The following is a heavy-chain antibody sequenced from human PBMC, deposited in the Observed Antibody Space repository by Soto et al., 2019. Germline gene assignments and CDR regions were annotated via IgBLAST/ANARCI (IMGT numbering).Heavy chain of an antibody. CDR2: INPNSGGT. D-gene: IGHD6-13*01. Sequence: ASVKVSCKNSGYSFIGYYMHWVRQVPGQGLEWMGWINPNSGGTNYAQKFQGWVTMTRDTSISTAYMELNRLRSDDTAVYYCARDKEIAAAGIVKYDYGMDVWG. V-gene: IGHV1-2*04. J-gene: IGHJ6*02. CDR3: ARDKEIAAAGIVKYDYGMDV. CDR1: GYSFIGYY.